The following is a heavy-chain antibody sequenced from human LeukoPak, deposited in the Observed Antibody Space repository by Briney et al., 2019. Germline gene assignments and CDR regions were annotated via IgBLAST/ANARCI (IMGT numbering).Heavy chain of an antibody. CDR2: IYTSGST. CDR3: ARTADSSGYSGFDY. Sequence: PSQTLSLTCTVSGGSISSGDYYWSWIRQPPGKGLEWIGYIYTSGSTNYNPSLKSRVTISVDTSKNQFSLKLSSVTAADTAVYYCARTADSSGYSGFDYWGQGTLVTVSP. D-gene: IGHD3-22*01. J-gene: IGHJ4*02. V-gene: IGHV4-61*09. CDR1: GGSISSGDYY.